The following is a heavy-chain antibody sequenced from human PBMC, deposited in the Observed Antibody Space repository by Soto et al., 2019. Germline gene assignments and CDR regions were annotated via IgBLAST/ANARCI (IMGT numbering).Heavy chain of an antibody. CDR3: AREVYYDFWSGFNTPPYYFDD. Sequence: QVQLVESGGGVVQPGRSLRLSCAASGFTFSRHTMHWVRQAPGKGLEWVAAISDDGSNTYYAYSVKGRFTISRDNSKNTLYLQMNSLSSEDTAVHHCAREVYYDFWSGFNTPPYYFDDWGQGTLVTVSS. D-gene: IGHD3-3*01. V-gene: IGHV3-30-3*01. CDR1: GFTFSRHT. CDR2: ISDDGSNT. J-gene: IGHJ4*02.